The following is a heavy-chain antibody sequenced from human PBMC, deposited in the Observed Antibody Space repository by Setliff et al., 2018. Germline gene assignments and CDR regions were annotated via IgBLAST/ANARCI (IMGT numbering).Heavy chain of an antibody. Sequence: ASVKVSCKASGYTFTSYYMHWVRQAPGQGLEWMGIINPSGGSTSYAQKFQGRVTMTRDTSTSTVYMELSSLRSEDTAVYYCARDEYYYDSSGYYRTGHFDYWGQGTLVTVSS. CDR2: INPSGGST. CDR1: GYTFTSYY. J-gene: IGHJ4*02. D-gene: IGHD3-22*01. CDR3: ARDEYYYDSSGYYRTGHFDY. V-gene: IGHV1-46*01.